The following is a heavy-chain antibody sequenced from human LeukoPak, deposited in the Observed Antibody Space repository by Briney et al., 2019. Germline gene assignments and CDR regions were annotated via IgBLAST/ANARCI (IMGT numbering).Heavy chain of an antibody. D-gene: IGHD2-2*01. CDR2: ISSSSSTI. Sequence: GGSLRLSCAASGFTFSSYSMNWVRQAPGKGLEWVSYISSSSSTIYYADSVKGRFTISRDNAKNSLYLQMNSLRAEDTAVYYCARGMVGYCSSTGCYPFDYWGQGTLVTVSS. V-gene: IGHV3-48*04. J-gene: IGHJ4*02. CDR1: GFTFSSYS. CDR3: ARGMVGYCSSTGCYPFDY.